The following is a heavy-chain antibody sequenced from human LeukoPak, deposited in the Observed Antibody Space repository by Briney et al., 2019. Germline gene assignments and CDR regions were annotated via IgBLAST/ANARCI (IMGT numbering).Heavy chain of an antibody. V-gene: IGHV4-59*11. CDR3: ARSLAGGRYYYYMDV. CDR1: GGSISSHY. D-gene: IGHD3-3*02. Sequence: SETLSLTCTVSGGSISSHYWSWIRQPLGKGLEWIGYIYYSGSTNYNPSLKSRVTISVDTSKNQFSLKLSSVTAADTAVYYCARSLAGGRYYYYMDVWGKGTTVTVSS. J-gene: IGHJ6*03. CDR2: IYYSGST.